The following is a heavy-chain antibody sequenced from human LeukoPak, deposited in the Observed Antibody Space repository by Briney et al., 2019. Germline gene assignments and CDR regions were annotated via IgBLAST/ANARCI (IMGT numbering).Heavy chain of an antibody. D-gene: IGHD6-6*01. Sequence: PGGYLRLSCAASGFTFSSYSMNWVRQAPGKGLEWVSSISSSSSYQYYADSVKGRFTISRYNAKDSLYLQMNSLSAEDTAVYYCARKWYSSSSHYFDYWGQGTLVTVSS. CDR1: GFTFSSYS. CDR3: ARKWYSSSSHYFDY. CDR2: ISSSSSYQ. V-gene: IGHV3-21*01. J-gene: IGHJ4*02.